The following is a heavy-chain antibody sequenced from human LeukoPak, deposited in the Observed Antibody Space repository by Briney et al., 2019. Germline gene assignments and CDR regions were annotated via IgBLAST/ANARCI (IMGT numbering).Heavy chain of an antibody. CDR2: IKQDGSEK. J-gene: IGHJ4*02. Sequence: PGGSLRLSCAASGFTFSSYWMHWVRKAPGKGLEWVANIKQDGSEKYYVDSVKGRFTISRDNAKNSLYLQMNSLRAEDTAVYYCARFVVVPAAKFDYWGQGTLVTVSS. V-gene: IGHV3-7*01. D-gene: IGHD2-2*01. CDR1: GFTFSSYW. CDR3: ARFVVVPAAKFDY.